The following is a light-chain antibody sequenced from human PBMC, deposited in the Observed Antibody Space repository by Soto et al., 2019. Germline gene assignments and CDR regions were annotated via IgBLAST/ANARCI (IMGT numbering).Light chain of an antibody. Sequence: VMRQSPATQAASTGQGASLCCXASQGIGDTLAWYQHKPGQTPRLLIYDTSTRATGVPTRFSGSRSGAEFTLTINSLQSEDFAVYYCQPYNNWALTFGGGTKVDIK. V-gene: IGKV3-15*01. CDR1: QGIGDT. CDR2: DTS. J-gene: IGKJ4*01. CDR3: QPYNNWALT.